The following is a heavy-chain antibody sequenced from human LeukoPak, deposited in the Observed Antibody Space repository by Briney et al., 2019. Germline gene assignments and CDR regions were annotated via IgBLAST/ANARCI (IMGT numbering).Heavy chain of an antibody. J-gene: IGHJ4*02. V-gene: IGHV3-74*01. CDR3: ARVLRGYSYGQTNYFDY. CDR2: INSDGSST. Sequence: GGSPRLSCAASGFTFSSYWMHWVRQAPGKGLVWVSRINSDGSSTSYADSVKGRFTISRDNAKNTLYLQMNSLRAEDTAVYYCARVLRGYSYGQTNYFDYWGQGTLVTVSS. D-gene: IGHD5-18*01. CDR1: GFTFSSYW.